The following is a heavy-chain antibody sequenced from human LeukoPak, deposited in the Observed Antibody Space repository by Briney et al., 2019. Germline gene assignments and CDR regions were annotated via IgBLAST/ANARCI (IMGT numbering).Heavy chain of an antibody. D-gene: IGHD3-3*01. J-gene: IGHJ6*02. CDR1: GGAFSSYA. V-gene: IGHV1-69*13. CDR3: ARDREGIFGVVPSYYYGMDV. CDR2: IIPIFGTA. Sequence: SVKVSCKASGGAFSSYAISWVRQAPGQGLEWMGGIIPIFGTANYAQKFQGRVTITADESTSTAYMELSSPRSEDTAVYYCARDREGIFGVVPSYYYGMDVWGQGTTVTVSS.